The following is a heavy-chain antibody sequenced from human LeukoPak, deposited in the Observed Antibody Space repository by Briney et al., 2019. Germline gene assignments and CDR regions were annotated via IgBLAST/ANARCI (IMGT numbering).Heavy chain of an antibody. Sequence: SETLSLTCTVSGGSISSYYWSWIRQPAGKGLEWVGRIYTSGSGSTNYNPSLKSRVTMSVDTSKNQFSLKLSSMTAADTAVYYCARGGVAGSSGTFDYWGQGPLVTVSS. D-gene: IGHD6-19*01. CDR1: GGSISSYY. J-gene: IGHJ4*02. CDR3: ARGGVAGSSGTFDY. V-gene: IGHV4-4*07. CDR2: IYTSGSGST.